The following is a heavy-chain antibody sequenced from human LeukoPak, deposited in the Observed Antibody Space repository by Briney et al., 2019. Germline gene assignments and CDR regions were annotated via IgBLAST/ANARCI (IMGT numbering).Heavy chain of an antibody. CDR3: AGYGGSNYVWF. Sequence: GGSLRLSCAAYGFTFTNYPMSWVRQAPGKGLEWVANIKQDGSEKYYVDSVQGRCSISRDNAKNSLYLQMNSPRAADPAIYYLAGYGGSNYVWFWGQGTLVTVSS. CDR1: GFTFTNYP. V-gene: IGHV3-7*01. D-gene: IGHD4-11*01. J-gene: IGHJ4*02. CDR2: IKQDGSEK.